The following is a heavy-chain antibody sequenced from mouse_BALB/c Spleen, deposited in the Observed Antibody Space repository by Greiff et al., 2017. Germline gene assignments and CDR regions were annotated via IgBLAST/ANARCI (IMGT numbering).Heavy chain of an antibody. CDR1: GYTFTSYW. J-gene: IGHJ2*01. Sequence: EVQLQQSGTVLARPGASVKMSCKASGYTFTSYWMHWVKQRPGQGLEWIGAIYPGNSDTSYNQKFKGKAKLTAVTSTSTAYMELSSLTNEDSAVYYCTRLGLYYGSSYAYWGQGTTLTVSS. D-gene: IGHD1-1*01. V-gene: IGHV1-5*01. CDR3: TRLGLYYGSSYAY. CDR2: IYPGNSDT.